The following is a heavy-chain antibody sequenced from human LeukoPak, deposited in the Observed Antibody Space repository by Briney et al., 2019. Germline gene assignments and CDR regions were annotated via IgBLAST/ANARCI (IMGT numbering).Heavy chain of an antibody. CDR2: IRQDGSEK. D-gene: IGHD1-26*01. CDR3: ARGSPAVGAFDI. Sequence: PGGSLRLSCAASGFTFSSYSMNWVRQAPGKGLQWVANIRQDGSEKYYVDSVKGRFTISRDNAKNSLYLQMNSLRAEDTAVYYCARGSPAVGAFDIWGQGTMVTVSS. V-gene: IGHV3-7*04. CDR1: GFTFSSYS. J-gene: IGHJ3*02.